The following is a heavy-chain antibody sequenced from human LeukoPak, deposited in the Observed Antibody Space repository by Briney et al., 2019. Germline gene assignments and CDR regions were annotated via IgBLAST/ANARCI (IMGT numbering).Heavy chain of an antibody. D-gene: IGHD2-15*01. CDR1: GGTFSSYA. CDR3: ARLLRRGGDFDY. CDR2: FIPIFGGA. J-gene: IGHJ4*02. Sequence: SVKVSCKASGGTFSSYAISWVRQAPGQGLEWMGGFIPIFGGAKYAQKFQGRLTITPADSTSPTYMEMSSLTSEDTAVYYCARLLRRGGDFDYWGQGTLVTVSS. V-gene: IGHV1-69*13.